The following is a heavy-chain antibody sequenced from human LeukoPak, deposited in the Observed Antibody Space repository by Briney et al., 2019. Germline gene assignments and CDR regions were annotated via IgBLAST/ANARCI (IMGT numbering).Heavy chain of an antibody. D-gene: IGHD6-6*01. CDR2: IYYSGST. CDR3: ARGRGSTSSLDY. V-gene: IGHV4-59*01. Sequence: SETLSLTCRVSGGSISSYYWSWIRQPPGKGLEWIVYIYYSGSTNCNPSIKSRVAISVESSQNHCPLNLSSVTAADTAVYYCARGRGSTSSLDYWGQGALVTVSS. J-gene: IGHJ4*02. CDR1: GGSISSYY.